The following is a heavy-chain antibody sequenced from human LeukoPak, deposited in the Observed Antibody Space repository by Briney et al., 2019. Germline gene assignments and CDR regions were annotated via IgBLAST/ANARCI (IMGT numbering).Heavy chain of an antibody. J-gene: IGHJ6*02. Sequence: GRSLTLSCAASGFTFSSYGMHWVRQAPGKGREWVAVILYEGSNKYYADSVRGRFTISRDNSKNTLYLQMNRLRGEDKAVYYCERDFGPDYYYYGMDVWGQGTKVTVCS. CDR2: ILYEGSNK. V-gene: IGHV3-33*01. D-gene: IGHD3-10*01. CDR3: ERDFGPDYYYYGMDV. CDR1: GFTFSSYG.